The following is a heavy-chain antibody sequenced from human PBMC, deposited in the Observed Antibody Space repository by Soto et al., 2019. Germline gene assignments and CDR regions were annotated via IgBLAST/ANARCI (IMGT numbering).Heavy chain of an antibody. D-gene: IGHD6-19*01. CDR1: GFTFSSYA. CDR2: ISYDGSNK. J-gene: IGHJ4*02. V-gene: IGHV3-30-3*01. Sequence: QVQLVESGGGVVQPGRSLRLSCAASGFTFSSYAMHWVRQAPGKGLEWVAVISYDGSNKYYADSVKGRFTISRDNSKNTLYLQMNSLRAEDTAVYYCARDRPRAVAERFDYWGQGNLVTVSS. CDR3: ARDRPRAVAERFDY.